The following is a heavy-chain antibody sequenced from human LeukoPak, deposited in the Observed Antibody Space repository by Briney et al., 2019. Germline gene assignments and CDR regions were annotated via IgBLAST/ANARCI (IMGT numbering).Heavy chain of an antibody. CDR2: IRHKADGYTT. D-gene: IGHD1-26*01. CDR3: ARVHSWAFDY. Sequence: GGSLRLSCAASGFIFSSHSMDWVRQAPGKGLEWVGRIRHKADGYTTEYAASVKGRFSISRVDSKNSLYLQMNSLKTEDTAVYYCARVHSWAFDYWGQGALVTVSS. CDR1: GFIFSSHS. V-gene: IGHV3-72*01. J-gene: IGHJ4*02.